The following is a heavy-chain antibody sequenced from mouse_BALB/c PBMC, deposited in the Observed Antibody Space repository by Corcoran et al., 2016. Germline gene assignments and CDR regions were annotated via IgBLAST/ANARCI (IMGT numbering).Heavy chain of an antibody. CDR3: ARRTTAHYYAMDY. CDR2: INTYTGEP. J-gene: IGHJ4*01. D-gene: IGHD1-2*01. CDR1: GYTFTNYV. V-gene: IGHV9-3-1*01. Sequence: QIQLVQSGPELKKPGGTVKISCQASGYTFTNYVMNWVKQAPGKGLKWMGWINTYTGEPTYVDDFKGRFVFSLETSASTAYVQINNLKKEDTATYFCARRTTAHYYAMDYWCQGTSVTVSS.